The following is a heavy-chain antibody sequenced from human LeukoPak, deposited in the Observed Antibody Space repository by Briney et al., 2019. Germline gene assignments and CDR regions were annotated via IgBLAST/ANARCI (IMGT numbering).Heavy chain of an antibody. D-gene: IGHD6-13*01. CDR1: AVNFSDYG. V-gene: IGHV3-30*18. J-gene: IGHJ4*02. CDR3: AKVGGRSWFYFDN. CDR2: ITYDGTDK. Sequence: GGSLRLSCVGSAVNFSDYGMGWVRQAPGKGLEWVAVITYDGTDKYHADSVKGRFSVSRDDSKNTPYLRMNSLRPEDTATYFCAKVGGRSWFYFDNWGQGTVVTVSS.